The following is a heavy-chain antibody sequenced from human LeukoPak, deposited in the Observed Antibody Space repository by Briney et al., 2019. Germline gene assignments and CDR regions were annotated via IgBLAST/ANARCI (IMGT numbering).Heavy chain of an antibody. CDR1: GFTFSNYG. V-gene: IGHV3-33*01. J-gene: IGHJ4*02. CDR3: ARDFPADDTAMDY. Sequence: PGRSLRLSCAASGFTFSNYGMHWVRQAPGKGLEWVAVIWYDGSIKYYVDSVKGRFTISRDNSKNTLYLQMNSLRAEDTAVYYCARDFPADDTAMDYWGQGTLVTVSS. CDR2: IWYDGSIK. D-gene: IGHD5-18*01.